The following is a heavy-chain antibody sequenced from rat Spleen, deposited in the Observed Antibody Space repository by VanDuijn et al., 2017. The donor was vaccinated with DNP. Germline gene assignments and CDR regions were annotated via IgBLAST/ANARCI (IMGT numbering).Heavy chain of an antibody. D-gene: IGHD5-1*01. CDR1: GFTFSTFW. CDR3: ATRGVGARYYWYFDF. CDR2: ITTSGGNT. J-gene: IGHJ1*01. V-gene: IGHV5-31*01. Sequence: EVQLVESGGGLVQPGRSLKLSCVASGFTFSTFWMTWIRQVPGKGLEWVASITTSGGNTYYPDSVRGRFTISRDNTENTVYLQMDSLRSEDTATYYCATRGVGARYYWYFDFWGPGTMVTVSS.